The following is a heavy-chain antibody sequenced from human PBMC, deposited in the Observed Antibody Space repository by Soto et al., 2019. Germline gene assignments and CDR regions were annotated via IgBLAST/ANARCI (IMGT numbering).Heavy chain of an antibody. CDR3: ARDRLTMVRGVHANDY. D-gene: IGHD3-10*01. Sequence: QVQLVESGGGVVQPGRSLRLSCAASGFTFSSYGMHWVRQAPGKGLEWVAVIWYDGSNKYYADSVKGRFTISRDNSKNTLYLQMNSLRAEDTAVYYCARDRLTMVRGVHANDYWGQGTLVTVSS. CDR1: GFTFSSYG. V-gene: IGHV3-33*01. J-gene: IGHJ4*02. CDR2: IWYDGSNK.